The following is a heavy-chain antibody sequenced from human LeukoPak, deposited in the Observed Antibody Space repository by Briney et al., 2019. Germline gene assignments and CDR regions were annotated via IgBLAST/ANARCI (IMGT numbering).Heavy chain of an antibody. D-gene: IGHD6-13*01. CDR2: IIGSGGST. Sequence: GGSLRLSCAASGFTLSNYAMSWVRQAPGKGLEWVSAIIGSGGSTYYADSVKGRFTISRDNSKRTLYLQMNSLRAEDTAMYYCARDGQQPVPFSFDIWGQGTMVTVSS. CDR1: GFTLSNYA. V-gene: IGHV3-23*01. CDR3: ARDGQQPVPFSFDI. J-gene: IGHJ3*02.